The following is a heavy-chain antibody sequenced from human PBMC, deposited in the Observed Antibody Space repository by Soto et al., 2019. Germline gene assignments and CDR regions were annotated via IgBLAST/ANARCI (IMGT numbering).Heavy chain of an antibody. D-gene: IGHD3-16*01. V-gene: IGHV1-8*01. CDR3: ARGNPFNYAGFDV. CDR1: RYTFSDFD. J-gene: IGHJ6*02. Sequence: ASVKVSGKASRYTFSDFDINWLRQAAGQGPEWMGWMNAKSGDTFSAQRLQGKFSMTWDTSLNTAYMEVGSLTSDDAAIYYCARGNPFNYAGFDVWGQGTTVTVSS. CDR2: MNAKSGDT.